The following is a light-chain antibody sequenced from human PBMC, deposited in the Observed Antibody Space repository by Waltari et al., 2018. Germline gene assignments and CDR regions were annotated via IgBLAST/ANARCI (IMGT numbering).Light chain of an antibody. Sequence: DIQMTQSPSTLSASVGDRVTITCRASQSINIWLAWYQQKPGQAPKFLIYQASNLQSGVPSRFSGSGSGTEFTRTISSLQPDDFATYYCQHYNTYPLTFGGGTKVEIK. CDR1: QSINIW. J-gene: IGKJ4*01. V-gene: IGKV1-5*03. CDR3: QHYNTYPLT. CDR2: QAS.